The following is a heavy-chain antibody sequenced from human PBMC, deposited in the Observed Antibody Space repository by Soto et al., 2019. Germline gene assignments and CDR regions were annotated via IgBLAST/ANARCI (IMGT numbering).Heavy chain of an antibody. CDR2: IIPIFGTA. Sequence: QVQLVQSGAEVKKPGSSVKVSCKSSGGTFSSYAISWVRQAPGQGLEWMGGIIPIFGTANYAQKFQGRVTVTADESTSTAYMELSSLRSEDTAVYYCARELSAQVALVVVIGGAFDIWGQGTMVTVSS. CDR1: GGTFSSYA. V-gene: IGHV1-69*01. CDR3: ARELSAQVALVVVIGGAFDI. J-gene: IGHJ3*02. D-gene: IGHD2-15*01.